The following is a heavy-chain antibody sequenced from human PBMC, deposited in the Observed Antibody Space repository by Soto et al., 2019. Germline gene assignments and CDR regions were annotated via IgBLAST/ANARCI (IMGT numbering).Heavy chain of an antibody. J-gene: IGHJ6*02. D-gene: IGHD2-15*01. V-gene: IGHV1-18*01. CDR2: ISAYNGNT. Sequence: QVQLVQSGAEVKKPGASVKVSCKASGYTFTSYGISWVRQAPGQGLEWMGWISAYNGNTNYAQKLQGRVTMTTDTSTSTAYMELRSLRSDDTAAYYCAREGACSGGSCYAYNYYGMDVWGQGTTVTVSS. CDR1: GYTFTSYG. CDR3: AREGACSGGSCYAYNYYGMDV.